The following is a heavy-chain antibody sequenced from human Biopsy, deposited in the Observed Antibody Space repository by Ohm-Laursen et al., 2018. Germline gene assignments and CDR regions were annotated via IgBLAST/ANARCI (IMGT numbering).Heavy chain of an antibody. CDR2: INIDGSVT. CDR1: GFTFSSYW. J-gene: IGHJ5*02. V-gene: IGHV3-74*01. Sequence: SLRLSCTASGFTFSSYWMHWVRQAPGKGLVWVSCINIDGSVTRYADADSVKGRFTISRDNAKNTLYLQMNSLRVEDTAVYYRVGPSLSGSGMGFDPWGQGALVTVSS. CDR3: VGPSLSGSGMGFDP. D-gene: IGHD3-10*01.